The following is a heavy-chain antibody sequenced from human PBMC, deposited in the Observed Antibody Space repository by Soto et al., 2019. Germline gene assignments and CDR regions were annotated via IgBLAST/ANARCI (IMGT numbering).Heavy chain of an antibody. Sequence: QVQLVESGGGLVKPGGSLRLSCEASGFTFSDYYMSWFRQAPGKGLEWVSYISSSGGTIYYADAVKGRFTISRDNAKNSLYLQMNSLRADDTALYYCARGLHSGSWYFYGYWGQGTLITVSS. J-gene: IGHJ4*02. D-gene: IGHD6-13*01. CDR3: ARGLHSGSWYFYGY. CDR2: ISSSGGTI. V-gene: IGHV3-11*01. CDR1: GFTFSDYY.